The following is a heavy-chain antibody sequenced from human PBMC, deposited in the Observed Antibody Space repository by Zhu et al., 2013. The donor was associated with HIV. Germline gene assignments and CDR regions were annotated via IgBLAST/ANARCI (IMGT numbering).Heavy chain of an antibody. J-gene: IGHJ6*03. D-gene: IGHD2-15*01. CDR1: GFTFSTYA. CDR3: AKSRWHRGRPYYYYYMDV. Sequence: EVQLLQSGGVLVQPGGSLRLSCAASGFTFSTYAMTWVRQAPGKGLEWVSSITGSGSRTFYADSVKGRFTISRDNSKNTLYLQMNSLRAEDTAVYYCAKSRWHRGRPYYYYYMDVWGKGTTVTVSS. CDR2: ITGSGSRT. V-gene: IGHV3-23*01.